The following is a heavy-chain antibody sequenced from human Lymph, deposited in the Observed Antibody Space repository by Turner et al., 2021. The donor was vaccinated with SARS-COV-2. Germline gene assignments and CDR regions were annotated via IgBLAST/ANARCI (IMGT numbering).Heavy chain of an antibody. CDR1: GGTFSTYT. V-gene: IGHV1-69*01. Sequence: QVQLVQSGAEVKMPGSSVKVSCKASGGTFSTYTISWVRQAPGQGLEWMGGIIPIFGTANYAQKFQGRVTITADESTSTAYMELSSLRSEDTAVYYCTRGETIAAHYDYWGQGTLVTVSS. CDR3: TRGETIAAHYDY. D-gene: IGHD6-6*01. J-gene: IGHJ4*02. CDR2: IIPIFGTA.